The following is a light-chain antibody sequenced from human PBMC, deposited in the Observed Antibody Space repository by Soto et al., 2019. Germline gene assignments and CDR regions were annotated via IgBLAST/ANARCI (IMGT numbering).Light chain of an antibody. CDR2: KAS. Sequence: DIQMTQSPSTLSGSVGDRVTITCRASQTIGSWLAWYQQKPGKAPKLLIYKASTLKSGVPSRFSGSGSGTEFTLTISSLQPDDFATYYCQHYNSYSEPFGQGTNVELK. CDR3: QHYNSYSEP. J-gene: IGKJ1*01. CDR1: QTIGSW. V-gene: IGKV1-5*03.